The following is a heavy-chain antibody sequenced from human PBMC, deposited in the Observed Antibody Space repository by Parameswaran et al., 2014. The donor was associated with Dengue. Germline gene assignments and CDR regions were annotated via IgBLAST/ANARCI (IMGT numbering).Heavy chain of an antibody. V-gene: IGHV1-69*04. J-gene: IGHJ6*01. D-gene: IGHD5-18*01. CDR2: IIPILGIA. Sequence: WVRQAPGQGLEWMGRIIPILGIANYAQKFQGRVTITADKSTSTAYMELSSLRSEDTAVYYCARAPGYSYGYGMDVWARTTVTVSS. CDR3: ARAPGYSYGYGMDV.